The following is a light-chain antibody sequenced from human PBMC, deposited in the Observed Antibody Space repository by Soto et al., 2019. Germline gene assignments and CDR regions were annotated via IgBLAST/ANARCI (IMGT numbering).Light chain of an antibody. CDR2: AAS. CDR3: QQGNSFPVT. J-gene: IGKJ5*01. V-gene: IGKV1-12*01. Sequence: DIQMTQSPSSVSASVGDRVTITCRASQGISNWLAWYQQKPGKAPKLLIYAASSLQSGVPSRFSGSGSGTDFTRTISSLQPEDFATYSCQQGNSFPVTFGQGTRLEIK. CDR1: QGISNW.